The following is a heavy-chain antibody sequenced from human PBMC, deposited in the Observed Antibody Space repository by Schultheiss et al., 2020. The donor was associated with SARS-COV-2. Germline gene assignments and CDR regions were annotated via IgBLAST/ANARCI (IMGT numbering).Heavy chain of an antibody. J-gene: IGHJ4*02. V-gene: IGHV4-61*08. CDR2: LYYSGSS. CDR1: GGSVSSGGYN. CDR3: ARRGSGGMTFDH. Sequence: SETLSLTCTVSGGSVSSGGYNWSWIRQPPGKRLEWIGNLYYSGSSKYNPSIKSRVTISVDTSKNQFSLKMTSVAEADKAVYYCARRGSGGMTFDHWGQGTRVTVSS. D-gene: IGHD2-15*01.